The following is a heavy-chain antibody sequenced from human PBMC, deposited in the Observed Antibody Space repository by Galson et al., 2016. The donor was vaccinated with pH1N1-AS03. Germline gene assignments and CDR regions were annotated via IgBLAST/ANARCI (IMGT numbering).Heavy chain of an antibody. CDR1: GFTFSTYA. D-gene: IGHD6-19*01. CDR2: ISSTGSNT. V-gene: IGHV3-23*01. J-gene: IGHJ4*02. Sequence: SLRLSCAVSGFTFSTYAMTWVRQAPGRGLEWVSSISSTGSNTFYAHSVMGRFTISRDNSKNTLYLQMNSLRAEDTAVFYCAKYTIDWYEDYWGQGTLVTVSS. CDR3: AKYTIDWYEDY.